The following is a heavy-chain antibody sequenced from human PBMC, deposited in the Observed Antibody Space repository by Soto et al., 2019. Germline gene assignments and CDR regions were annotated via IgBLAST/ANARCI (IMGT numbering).Heavy chain of an antibody. V-gene: IGHV1-2*04. CDR1: GDSFNDYY. CDR2: INPNSGVT. J-gene: IGHJ6*03. D-gene: IGHD3-16*01. Sequence: QVQLVQSGAEVRKPGASVTVSCRSSGDSFNDYYIHWVRQAPGQGLEWMGWINPNSGVTKYAQKCQGWVSVTRDTSIRTVYIQLSRLRSDDTAVYYWGRERGGGTATLDYYYFDMDVWGTGTTVTVSS. CDR3: GRERGGGTATLDYYYFDMDV.